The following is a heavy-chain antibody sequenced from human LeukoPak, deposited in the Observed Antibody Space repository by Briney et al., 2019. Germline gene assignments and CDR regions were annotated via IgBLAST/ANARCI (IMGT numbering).Heavy chain of an antibody. J-gene: IGHJ3*02. V-gene: IGHV5-51*01. D-gene: IGHD2-2*01. CDR3: ARTRVVPAAIPVSLDDAFDI. CDR1: GYSFTSYW. Sequence: GESLKISCKGSGYSFTSYWIGWVRQMPGKGLEWMGITYPGASGTRYSPSFQGQVTISADKSISTAYLQWSSLKASDTAMYYCARTRVVPAAIPVSLDDAFDIWGQGTMVTVSS. CDR2: TYPGASGT.